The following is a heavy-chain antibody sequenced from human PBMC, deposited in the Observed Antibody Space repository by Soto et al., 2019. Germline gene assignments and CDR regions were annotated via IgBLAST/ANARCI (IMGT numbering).Heavy chain of an antibody. CDR1: GGTFSSYA. CDR3: ARVFMPIAVASGSMDV. V-gene: IGHV1-69*01. CDR2: IIPIFGTA. Sequence: QVQLVQSGAEVKKPGSSVKVSCKASGGTFSSYAISWVQQAPGQGLEWMGGIIPIFGTANYAQKFQGRVTITADESTSTAYMELSSLRSEDTAVYYCARVFMPIAVASGSMDVWGQGTTVTVSS. J-gene: IGHJ6*02. D-gene: IGHD6-19*01.